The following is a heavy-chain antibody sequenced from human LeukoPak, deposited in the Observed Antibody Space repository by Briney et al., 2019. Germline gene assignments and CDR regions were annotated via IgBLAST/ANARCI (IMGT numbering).Heavy chain of an antibody. J-gene: IGHJ3*02. V-gene: IGHV4-34*01. Sequence: SETLSLTCAVYGGSFSGYYWSWIRQPPGKGLEWIGEINHSGSTNYDPSLKSRVTISVDTSKNQFSLKLSSVTAADTAVYYCARAYYYGSGRPSPYDAFDIWGQGTMVTVSS. CDR2: INHSGST. CDR1: GGSFSGYY. CDR3: ARAYYYGSGRPSPYDAFDI. D-gene: IGHD3-10*01.